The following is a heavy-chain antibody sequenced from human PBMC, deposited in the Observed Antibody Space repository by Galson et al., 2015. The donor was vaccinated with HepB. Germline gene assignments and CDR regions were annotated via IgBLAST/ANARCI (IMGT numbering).Heavy chain of an antibody. V-gene: IGHV1-8*01. Sequence: SVKVSCKASGYTFTSYDINWVRQATGQGLEWMGWMNRNSGNTGYAQKFQGRVTMTRNTSISTAYMELSSLRSEDTAVYYCAREELRYFDWLEYYYGMDVWGQGTTVTVSS. J-gene: IGHJ6*02. CDR1: GYTFTSYD. CDR3: AREELRYFDWLEYYYGMDV. D-gene: IGHD3-9*01. CDR2: MNRNSGNT.